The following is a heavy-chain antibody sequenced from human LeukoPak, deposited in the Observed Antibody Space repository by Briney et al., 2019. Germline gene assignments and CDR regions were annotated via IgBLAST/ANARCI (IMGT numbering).Heavy chain of an antibody. CDR2: IYHSGST. CDR1: GGSISSGGYS. V-gene: IGHV4-30-2*01. Sequence: SETLSLTCAVSGGSISSGGYSWSWIRQPPGKGLEWIGYIYHSGSTYYNPSLKSRVTISVDRSKNQFSLKLSSVTAADTAVYYCARNDEYYFDYWGQGTLVTVSS. J-gene: IGHJ4*02. CDR3: ARNDEYYFDY. D-gene: IGHD3-16*01.